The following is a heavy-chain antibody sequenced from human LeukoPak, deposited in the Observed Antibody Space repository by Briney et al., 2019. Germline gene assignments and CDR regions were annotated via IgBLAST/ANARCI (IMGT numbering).Heavy chain of an antibody. CDR1: GFTFDDYS. V-gene: IGHV3-43D*04. D-gene: IGHD1-26*01. CDR2: ITRDGGST. CDR3: AKDGRNYFDY. Sequence: GGSLRLSCATSGFTFDDYSMHWVRQPPGKGLEWVSLITRDGGSTYYADSVKGRFTISRDNSKNSLYLQMNSLRPEDTALYYCAKDGRNYFDYWGQGTLVTVSS. J-gene: IGHJ4*02.